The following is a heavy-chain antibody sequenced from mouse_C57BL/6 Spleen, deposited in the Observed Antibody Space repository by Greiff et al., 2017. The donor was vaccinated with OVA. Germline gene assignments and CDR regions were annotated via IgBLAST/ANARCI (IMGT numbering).Heavy chain of an antibody. J-gene: IGHJ1*03. CDR2: ISSGGDYI. V-gene: IGHV5-9-1*02. CDR1: GFTFSSYA. D-gene: IGHD1-1*01. Sequence: EVMLVESGEGLVKPGGSLKLSCAASGFTFSSYAMSRVRQTPEKRLEWVAYISSGGDYIYYADTVKGRFTISRDNARNTLYLQMSSLKSEDTAMYYCTRENYGSSYWYFDVWGTGTTVTVSS. CDR3: TRENYGSSYWYFDV.